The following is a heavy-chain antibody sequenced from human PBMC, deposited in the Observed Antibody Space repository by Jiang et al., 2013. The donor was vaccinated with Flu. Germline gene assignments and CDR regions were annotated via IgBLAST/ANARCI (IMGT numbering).Heavy chain of an antibody. J-gene: IGHJ3*02. D-gene: IGHD6-19*01. Sequence: VQLLESGGGLVKPGGSLRLSCAASGFTFSNAWMSWVRQAPGKGLEWVGRIKSKTDGGTTDYAAPVKGRFTISRDDSKNTLYLQMNSLKTEDTAVYYCTTDWGSGGGDAFDIWGQGTMVTVSS. CDR1: GFTFSNAW. CDR2: IKSKTDGGTT. V-gene: IGHV3-15*01. CDR3: TTDWGSGGGDAFDI.